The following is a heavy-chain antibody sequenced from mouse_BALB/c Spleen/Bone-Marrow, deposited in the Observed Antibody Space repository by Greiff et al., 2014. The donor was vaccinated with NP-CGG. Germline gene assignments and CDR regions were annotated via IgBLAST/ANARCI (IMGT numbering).Heavy chain of an antibody. CDR3: ARSEGGRRGLFDY. J-gene: IGHJ2*01. CDR1: GFTFSSYG. CDR2: ISSGGSYT. Sequence: EVQVVESGGDLVKPGGSLKLSCAASGFTFSSYGMSWARQTPDKRLEWVATISSGGSYTYYPDSVKGRFTISRDNAKNTLYLQMSSLKSEDTAMYYCARSEGGRRGLFDYWGQGTTLTVSS. V-gene: IGHV5-6*01.